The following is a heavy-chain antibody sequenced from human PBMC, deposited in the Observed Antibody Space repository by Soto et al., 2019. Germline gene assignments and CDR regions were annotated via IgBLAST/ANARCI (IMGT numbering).Heavy chain of an antibody. V-gene: IGHV1-46*02. CDR1: GGTLNSYT. J-gene: IGHJ6*02. CDR2: INPSGGST. D-gene: IGHD2-2*01. CDR3: ARVRCISTSCFMGDRHYYYYYGMDV. Sequence: EASVKVSCKASGGTLNSYTISWVRQEPGQGLEWMGIINPSGGSTSYAQKFQGRVTMTRDTSTSTVYMELSSLRSEDTAVYYCARVRCISTSCFMGDRHYYYYYGMDVWGQGTTVTVSS.